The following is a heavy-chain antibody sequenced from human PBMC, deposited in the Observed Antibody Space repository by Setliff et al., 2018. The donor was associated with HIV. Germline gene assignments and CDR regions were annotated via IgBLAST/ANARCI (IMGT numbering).Heavy chain of an antibody. V-gene: IGHV5-51*01. CDR1: GYRFTSYW. Sequence: LGESLKISCKGSGYRFTSYWIDWVRQTPGKGLEWMGIIYPGDSHVRYSPSFQGQVTISADTSISTAYLQWSSLKASDTAMYYCARPGGTGPPAVFDYWGQGTLVTVSS. CDR3: ARPGGTGPPAVFDY. CDR2: IYPGDSHV. J-gene: IGHJ4*02.